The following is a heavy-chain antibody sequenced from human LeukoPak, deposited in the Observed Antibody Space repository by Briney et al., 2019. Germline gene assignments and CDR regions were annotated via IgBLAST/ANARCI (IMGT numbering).Heavy chain of an antibody. D-gene: IGHD6-13*01. CDR1: GGTFSSYA. CDR2: IIPIFGTA. CDR3: AREIGSAARGR. Sequence: GASVKVSCKASGGTFSSYAISWVRQAPGQGLEWMGGIIPIFGTANYAQKFQGRVTITADESTSTAYMELNSLRAEDTAVYYCAREIGSAARGRWGQGTLVTVSS. V-gene: IGHV1-69*13. J-gene: IGHJ4*02.